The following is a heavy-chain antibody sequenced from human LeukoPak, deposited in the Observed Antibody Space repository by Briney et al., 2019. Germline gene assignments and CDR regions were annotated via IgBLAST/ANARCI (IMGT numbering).Heavy chain of an antibody. J-gene: IGHJ3*02. CDR3: AKEGSGDTIFWSADDAFDI. CDR1: GFTLSSYG. V-gene: IGHV3-30*02. CDR2: IRYDGSNK. D-gene: IGHD3-3*01. Sequence: PGRSLSLSCAASGFTLSSYGMHWVRQAPGKGLEWVAFIRYDGSNKYYADSVKGRFTISRHNSKNTLYLQMNSLRAEDTSVYYCAKEGSGDTIFWSADDAFDIWGQGTMVTVSS.